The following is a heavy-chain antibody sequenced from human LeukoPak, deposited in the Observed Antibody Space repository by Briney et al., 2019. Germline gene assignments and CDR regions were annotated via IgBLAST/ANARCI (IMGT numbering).Heavy chain of an antibody. D-gene: IGHD3-3*01. CDR3: ARDPYFDAFDM. CDR2: IKDDGNEQ. CDR1: GFIFSSYW. Sequence: TGGSLRLSCVASGFIFSSYWMSWVRQAPGKGLEWVANIKDDGNEQYYVDSVRSRFTIFRDNAKNSLYLQMNSLRVEDTAMYYCARDPYFDAFDMWGQGTMVTVSS. J-gene: IGHJ3*02. V-gene: IGHV3-7*01.